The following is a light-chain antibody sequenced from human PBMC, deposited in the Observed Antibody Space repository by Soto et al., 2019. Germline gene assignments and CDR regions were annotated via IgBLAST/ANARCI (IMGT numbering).Light chain of an antibody. J-gene: IGKJ4*01. CDR3: QQYGNSGTLI. Sequence: EIVLTQSPGTLSLSPGERATLSCRASQSVSSSYLAWYQHKSGQAPRLLIYGASSRATGIPDRFSGSGSGTDFTLTISRLEPEDFAVYYCQQYGNSGTLIFGGGTKVEIK. V-gene: IGKV3-20*01. CDR2: GAS. CDR1: QSVSSSY.